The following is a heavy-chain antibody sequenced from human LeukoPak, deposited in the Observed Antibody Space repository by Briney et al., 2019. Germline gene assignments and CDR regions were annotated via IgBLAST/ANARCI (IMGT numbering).Heavy chain of an antibody. Sequence: GGSLRLSCAASGFTFSNYWMHWVRQAPGKGLVWVSRINDDGSSTNYADSVKGRFTISRDNAENTLYLLMNSLTPEDTAVYYCARGGWSGNWFDPWGQGTPVTVSS. V-gene: IGHV3-74*01. CDR1: GFTFSNYW. J-gene: IGHJ5*02. D-gene: IGHD6-19*01. CDR3: ARGGWSGNWFDP. CDR2: INDDGSST.